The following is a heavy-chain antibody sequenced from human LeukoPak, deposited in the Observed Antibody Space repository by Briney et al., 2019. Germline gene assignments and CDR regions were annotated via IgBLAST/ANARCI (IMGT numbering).Heavy chain of an antibody. Sequence: GGSLRLSCAASGFTFSSYSMNWVRQAPGKGLEWVSSISSSSSYIYYADSVKGRFTISRDNSKNTLYLQMNSLRAEDTAVYYCAKDLPWGGDYVSWGQGTLVTVSS. CDR3: AKDLPWGGDYVS. V-gene: IGHV3-21*04. D-gene: IGHD4-17*01. J-gene: IGHJ5*02. CDR2: ISSSSSYI. CDR1: GFTFSSYS.